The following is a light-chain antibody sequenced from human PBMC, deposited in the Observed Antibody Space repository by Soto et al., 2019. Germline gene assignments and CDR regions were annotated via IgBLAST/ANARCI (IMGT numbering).Light chain of an antibody. CDR2: GAS. CDR3: QHYNDWPYT. CDR1: QSVSNA. Sequence: ELVMTQSPGTLSVSPGERATLSCRASQSVSNALAWYQQKPGQAPRLLIYGASTRATGIPARFSGTGSGTEFTLNISSLQSEDFEVYLCQHYNDWPYTFGQGTKVDIK. J-gene: IGKJ2*01. V-gene: IGKV3-15*01.